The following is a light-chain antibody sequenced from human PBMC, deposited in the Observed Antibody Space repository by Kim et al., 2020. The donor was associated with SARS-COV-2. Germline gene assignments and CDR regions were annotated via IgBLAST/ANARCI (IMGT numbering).Light chain of an antibody. J-gene: IGLJ3*02. V-gene: IGLV1-51*01. CDR2: DNN. Sequence: GQKVTISCSGGSSNIGNNYVSCYQQLPGTAPKLLIYDNNKRPSGIPDRFSGSKSGTSATLGITGLQTGDEADYYCGTWDSSLSAWVFGGGTQLTVL. CDR3: GTWDSSLSAWV. CDR1: SSNIGNNY.